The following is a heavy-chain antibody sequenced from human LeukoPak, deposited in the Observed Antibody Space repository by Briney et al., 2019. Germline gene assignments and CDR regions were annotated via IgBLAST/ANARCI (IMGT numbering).Heavy chain of an antibody. CDR3: AKLVSRVVVTETDAFDI. J-gene: IGHJ3*02. Sequence: GGSLRLSCAASGFTFSSYEMNWVRQAPGKGLVWVSRINSDGSSTSYADSVKGRFTISRDNAKNTLYLQMNSLRAEDTAVYYCAKLVSRVVVTETDAFDIWGQGTMVTVSS. D-gene: IGHD2-21*02. CDR2: INSDGSST. CDR1: GFTFSSYE. V-gene: IGHV3-74*01.